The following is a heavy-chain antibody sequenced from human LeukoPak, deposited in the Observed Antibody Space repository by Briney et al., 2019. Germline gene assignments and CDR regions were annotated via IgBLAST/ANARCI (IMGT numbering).Heavy chain of an antibody. Sequence: SQTLSLTCTVSGGSISSGGYYWSWIRQPPGKGLEWIGYIYHSGSTYYNPSLKSRVTISVDRSKNQFSLKLSSVTAADTAVYYCATTHLDTAMVKYWGQGTLVTVSS. CDR2: IYHSGST. J-gene: IGHJ4*02. CDR1: GGSISSGGYY. CDR3: ATTHLDTAMVKY. D-gene: IGHD5-18*01. V-gene: IGHV4-30-2*01.